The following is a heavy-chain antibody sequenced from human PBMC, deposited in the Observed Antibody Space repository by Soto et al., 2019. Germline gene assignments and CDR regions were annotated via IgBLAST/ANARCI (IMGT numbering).Heavy chain of an antibody. D-gene: IGHD2-8*01. V-gene: IGHV3-30*04. J-gene: IGHJ4*02. Sequence: QVKLVESGGGVVQPGRSLRLSCAASGFSFSSYAMHWVRQAPGKGLEWLSFISYDGRNEYYADSVKGRFTVSRDSSENTLYLQINTLKPEDMAVYYCARDGCPNGVCFNDYWGQGTLVTVSP. CDR2: ISYDGRNE. CDR3: ARDGCPNGVCFNDY. CDR1: GFSFSSYA.